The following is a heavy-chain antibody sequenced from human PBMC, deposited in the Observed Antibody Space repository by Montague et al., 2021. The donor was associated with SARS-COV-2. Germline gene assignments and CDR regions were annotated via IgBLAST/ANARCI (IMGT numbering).Heavy chain of an antibody. J-gene: IGHJ3*02. CDR3: ARGSGWMGNAFDI. CDR1: GGSISSYY. CDR2: IYYRGST. V-gene: IGHV4-59*01. D-gene: IGHD6-19*01. Sequence: SETLSLTCTVSGGSISSYYWSWIRQPPGKGLEWIGYIYYRGSTXXXPSXKGRVTISVDTSKNQFSLKLSSVTAADTAVYYCARGSGWMGNAFDIWGQGTMVTVSS.